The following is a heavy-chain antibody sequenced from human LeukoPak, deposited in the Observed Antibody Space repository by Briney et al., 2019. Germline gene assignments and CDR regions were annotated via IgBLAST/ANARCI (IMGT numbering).Heavy chain of an antibody. CDR3: ASLYSSSSGAYYYYMDV. CDR1: GCTFSSYA. Sequence: GSSVKVSCKASGCTFSSYAISWVRQAPGQGLEWMGGIIPIFGTANYAQKFQGRVTITTDESTSTAYMELSSLRSEDTAVYYCASLYSSSSGAYYYYMDVWGKGTTVTVSS. J-gene: IGHJ6*03. CDR2: IIPIFGTA. V-gene: IGHV1-69*05. D-gene: IGHD6-6*01.